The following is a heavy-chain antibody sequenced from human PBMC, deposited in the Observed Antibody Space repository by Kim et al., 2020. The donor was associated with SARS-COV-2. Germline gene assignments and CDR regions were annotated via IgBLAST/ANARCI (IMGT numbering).Heavy chain of an antibody. J-gene: IGHJ4*02. CDR3: AKGPRRVPSFFDS. Sequence: YYGASVTGRLTISRDNFKNAVYLQMSSLSAEDTAIYYCAKGPRRVPSFFDSWGQGTLVTVSS. D-gene: IGHD1-26*01. V-gene: IGHV3-23*01.